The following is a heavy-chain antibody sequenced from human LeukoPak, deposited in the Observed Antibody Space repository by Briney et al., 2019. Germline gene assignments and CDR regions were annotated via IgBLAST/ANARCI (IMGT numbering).Heavy chain of an antibody. J-gene: IGHJ5*02. CDR2: ISAYNGNT. CDR3: AREETTVTTNNWFDP. Sequence: ASVTVSCKASGYTFTSYGISWVRQAPGQGLEWMGWISAYNGNTNYAQKLQGRVTMTTDTSTSTAYMELRSLRSDDTAVYYCAREETTVTTNNWFDPWGQGTLVTVSS. D-gene: IGHD4-11*01. V-gene: IGHV1-18*01. CDR1: GYTFTSYG.